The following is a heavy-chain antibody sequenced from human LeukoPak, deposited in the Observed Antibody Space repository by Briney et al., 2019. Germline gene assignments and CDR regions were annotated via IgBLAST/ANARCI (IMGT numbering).Heavy chain of an antibody. Sequence: PGASLRLSCAASGFTFSSFAMSWVRQAPGKGLERVSAIGSTASRTYYADSVKGRFTISRDNSKNTLYLQMNSLRAEDTAVYSCAKRGGYCSSGTCYGGFDYWGQGTLVTVSS. CDR3: AKRGGYCSSGTCYGGFDY. D-gene: IGHD2-15*01. CDR2: IGSTASRT. CDR1: GFTFSSFA. J-gene: IGHJ4*02. V-gene: IGHV3-23*01.